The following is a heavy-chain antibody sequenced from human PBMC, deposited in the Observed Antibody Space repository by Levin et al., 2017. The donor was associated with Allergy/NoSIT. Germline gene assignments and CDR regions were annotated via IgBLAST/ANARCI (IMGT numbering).Heavy chain of an antibody. CDR1: GASIRSSDW. V-gene: IGHV4-4*02. J-gene: IGHJ4*02. Sequence: SETLSLTCAVSGASIRSSDWWSWVRQPPGKGLEWIGEIYDSGTTNYNPSLKSRVTISVDKSKNQFSLNLSSVTAAATAVYYCARAFTPRRSFDYWGQGSLVTVSS. CDR3: ARAFTPRRSFDY. CDR2: IYDSGTT. D-gene: IGHD2-15*01.